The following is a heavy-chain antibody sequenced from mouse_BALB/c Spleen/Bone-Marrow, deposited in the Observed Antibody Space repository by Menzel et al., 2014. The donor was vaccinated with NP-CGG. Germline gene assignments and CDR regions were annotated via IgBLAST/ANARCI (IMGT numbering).Heavy chain of an antibody. V-gene: IGHV5-17*02. CDR3: ARSHFYGNYFDY. J-gene: IGHJ2*01. CDR2: VSTGSTII. Sequence: EVKVVESGGGLVQPGGSRKLSCAASGFTFSNFGMHWFRQSPEKGLEWVAFVSTGSTIIYYADTVKGRFTISRDNPENTLFLQMTSLRSEDTAIYYCARSHFYGNYFDYWGQGTTLTGSP. CDR1: GFTFSNFG. D-gene: IGHD2-1*01.